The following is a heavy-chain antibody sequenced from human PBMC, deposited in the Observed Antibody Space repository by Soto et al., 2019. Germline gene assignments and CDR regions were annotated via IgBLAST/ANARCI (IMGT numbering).Heavy chain of an antibody. D-gene: IGHD6-19*01. CDR3: AREGINVAVAGSWYFDL. Sequence: GGSLRLSCAASGFTFSSYGMHWVRQAPGKGLEWVAVISYDGSNKYYAGSVKGRFTISRDNSKNTLYLQMNSLRAEDTAVYYCAREGINVAVAGSWYFDLWGRGTLVTVSS. CDR1: GFTFSSYG. J-gene: IGHJ2*01. CDR2: ISYDGSNK. V-gene: IGHV3-30*03.